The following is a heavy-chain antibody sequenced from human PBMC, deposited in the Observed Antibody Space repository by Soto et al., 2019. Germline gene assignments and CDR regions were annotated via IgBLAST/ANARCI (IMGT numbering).Heavy chain of an antibody. CDR2: IYYSGST. V-gene: IGHV4-31*03. J-gene: IGHJ6*02. Sequence: SETLSLSCTVSGGSISSGGYYWSWIRQRPGKGQEWIGYIYYSGSTYYNPSLKSRVTISVDTSKNQFSLKLSSVTAADTAVYYCARDAATSDDNYYYYYGMDVWGQGTTVTVSS. D-gene: IGHD6-25*01. CDR1: GGSISSGGYY. CDR3: ARDAATSDDNYYYYYGMDV.